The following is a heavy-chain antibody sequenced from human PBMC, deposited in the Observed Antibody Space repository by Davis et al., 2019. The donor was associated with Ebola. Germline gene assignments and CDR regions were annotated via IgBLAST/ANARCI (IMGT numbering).Heavy chain of an antibody. J-gene: IGHJ6*03. V-gene: IGHV1-46*01. Sequence: ASVTVSCKTSGYKFTSFYIHWVRQAPGQGLEWMGVINPDGDTSTYAQKFQGRVTMTADTSTSTVYIDLSSLRPEDTAVYYCARAPGGDGYRHYYYYYYMEVWGKGTTVIVSS. D-gene: IGHD3-16*02. CDR1: GYKFTSFY. CDR2: INPDGDTS. CDR3: ARAPGGDGYRHYYYYYYMEV.